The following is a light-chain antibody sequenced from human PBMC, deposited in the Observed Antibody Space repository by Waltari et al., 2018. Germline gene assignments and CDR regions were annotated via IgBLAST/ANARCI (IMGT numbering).Light chain of an antibody. CDR2: GAS. V-gene: IGKV3-20*01. Sequence: EIALTQSPGSLSSSPGERVTLSCRASQSVSRALAWYQQKPAQAPRLLLFGASHRATGIPDRFSCSGFETDFSLTISRLEPEDFAVYYCQHYVRLPATFGRGTKVEIK. CDR1: QSVSRA. CDR3: QHYVRLPAT. J-gene: IGKJ1*01.